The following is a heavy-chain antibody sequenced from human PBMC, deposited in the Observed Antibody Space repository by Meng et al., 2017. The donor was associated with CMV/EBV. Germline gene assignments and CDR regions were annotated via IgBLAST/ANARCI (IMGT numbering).Heavy chain of an antibody. Sequence: SCKASGYTFIGQYIHWVHWVRQAPGKGLVWVSRINSDGSSTSYADSVKGRFTISRDNAKNTLYLQMNSLRAEDTAVYYCARDGGVRSSSSSLHYYYGMDVWGQGTTVTVSS. CDR1: GYTFIGQYIHW. J-gene: IGHJ6*02. D-gene: IGHD6-6*01. CDR2: INSDGSST. CDR3: ARDGGVRSSSSSLHYYYGMDV. V-gene: IGHV3-74*01.